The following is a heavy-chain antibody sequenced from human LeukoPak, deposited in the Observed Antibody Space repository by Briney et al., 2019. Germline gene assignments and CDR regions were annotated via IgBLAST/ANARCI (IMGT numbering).Heavy chain of an antibody. CDR1: GYSISSGYY. CDR2: IYHSGST. J-gene: IGHJ6*02. V-gene: IGHV4-38-2*02. D-gene: IGHD1-26*01. Sequence: SETLSLTCTVSGYSISSGYYWGWIRQPPGKGLEWIGSIYHSGSTYYNPSLKSRVTISVDTSKNQFSLKLSSVTAADTAVYYCARDRYGGYHYYYGMDVWGQGTTVTVSS. CDR3: ARDRYGGYHYYYGMDV.